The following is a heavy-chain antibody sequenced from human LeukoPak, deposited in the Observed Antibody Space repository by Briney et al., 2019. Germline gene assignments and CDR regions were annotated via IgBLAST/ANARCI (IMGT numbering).Heavy chain of an antibody. CDR3: ARDSLQQLEPYYFDY. D-gene: IGHD6-13*01. CDR2: IIAIFGIA. CDR1: GGTFSSYA. Sequence: SVKVSCKASGGTFSSYAISWVRQAPGQGLEWMGGIIAIFGIANYAQKFQGRVTITADESTSTAYIELSSLRSEDTAVYYCARDSLQQLEPYYFDYWGQGTLVTVSS. V-gene: IGHV1-69*13. J-gene: IGHJ4*02.